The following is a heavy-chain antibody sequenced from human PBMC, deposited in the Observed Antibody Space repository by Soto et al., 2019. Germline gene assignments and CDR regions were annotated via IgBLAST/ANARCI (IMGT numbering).Heavy chain of an antibody. Sequence: QVQLVESGGGLVKPGGSLRLSCAASGFTFSDYYMSWIRQAPGKGLEWVSYISSSGSTIYYEDSVKGRFTISRDNAKYLLYLQMNSLRAEDTAVYYWARGSKDIYATYYYDSSGSDDAFDIWGQGTMVTVSS. CDR1: GFTFSDYY. CDR2: ISSSGSTI. CDR3: ARGSKDIYATYYYDSSGSDDAFDI. D-gene: IGHD3-22*01. V-gene: IGHV3-11*01. J-gene: IGHJ3*02.